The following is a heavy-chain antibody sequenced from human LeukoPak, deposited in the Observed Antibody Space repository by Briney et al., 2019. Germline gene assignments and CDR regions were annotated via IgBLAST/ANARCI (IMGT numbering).Heavy chain of an antibody. CDR1: GFTFSSYA. Sequence: GGSLRLSCAASGFTFSSYAMHWVRQALGKGLEWVAVISYDGSNKYYADSVKGRFTISRDNSKNTLYLQMNSLRAEDTAVYYCARDLPEGFDYWGQGTLVTVSS. CDR3: ARDLPEGFDY. V-gene: IGHV3-30*04. J-gene: IGHJ4*02. CDR2: ISYDGSNK.